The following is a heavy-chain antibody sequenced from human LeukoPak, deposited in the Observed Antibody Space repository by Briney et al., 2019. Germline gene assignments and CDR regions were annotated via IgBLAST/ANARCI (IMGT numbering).Heavy chain of an antibody. CDR2: ISSSSSYI. Sequence: PGGSLRLSCAASGFTFSSYSMNWVRQAPGKGLEWVSSISSSSSYIYYADSVKGRFTISRDNAKNSLYLQMNSLRAEDTAVYYCARSTYNYFASGKPLRPPADWGQGTLVTVSS. CDR3: ARSTYNYFASGKPLRPPAD. V-gene: IGHV3-21*01. D-gene: IGHD3-10*01. CDR1: GFTFSSYS. J-gene: IGHJ4*02.